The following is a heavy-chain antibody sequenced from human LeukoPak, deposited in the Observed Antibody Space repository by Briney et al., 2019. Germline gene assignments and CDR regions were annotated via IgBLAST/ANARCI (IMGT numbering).Heavy chain of an antibody. V-gene: IGHV1-69*01. Sequence: ASVKVSCKASGGTFSSYAISWVRQAPGQGLEWMGGVIPILATSNYAEKFQGRVTITADESTSTAYMELSSLRSEDTAVYYCARVTPDYSRWFDPWGQGTLVTVSS. CDR1: GGTFSSYA. D-gene: IGHD2-15*01. J-gene: IGHJ5*02. CDR2: VIPILATS. CDR3: ARVTPDYSRWFDP.